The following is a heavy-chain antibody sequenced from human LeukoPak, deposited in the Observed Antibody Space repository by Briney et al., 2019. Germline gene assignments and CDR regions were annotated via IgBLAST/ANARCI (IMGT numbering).Heavy chain of an antibody. CDR2: INPNTGGT. CDR1: GYTFTGYY. J-gene: IGHJ5*02. CDR3: AKDEARNYYDSSGYPTP. Sequence: ASVKVSCKASGYTFTGYYMHWVRQAPGQELEWMGWINPNTGGTNFAQKFQGRVTMTRDTSISTAYMELSRLRSDDTAVYYCAKDEARNYYDSSGYPTPWGQGTLVTVSS. V-gene: IGHV1-2*02. D-gene: IGHD3-22*01.